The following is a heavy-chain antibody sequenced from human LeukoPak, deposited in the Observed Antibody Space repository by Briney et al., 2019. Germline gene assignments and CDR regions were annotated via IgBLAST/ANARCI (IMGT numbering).Heavy chain of an antibody. CDR2: MNIDGSEK. CDR3: ARDRRAGYSSGWYYFDY. J-gene: IGHJ4*02. V-gene: IGHV3-7*03. CDR1: GFLFSSYW. Sequence: GGSLRLSCAASGFLFSSYWMGWVRQAPGKRLEWVANMNIDGSEKYYADSVKGRFTISRDNSKNTLYLQMNSLRAEDTAVYYCARDRRAGYSSGWYYFDYWGQGTLVTVSS. D-gene: IGHD6-19*01.